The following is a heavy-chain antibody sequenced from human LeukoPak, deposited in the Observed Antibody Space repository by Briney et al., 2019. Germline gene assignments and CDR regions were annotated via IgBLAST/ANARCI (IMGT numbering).Heavy chain of an antibody. Sequence: PGGSLRLSCAASGFTFSSSWMHWVRAAPGRGRGWASRIPRDGSSTTYADSVKGPFSTSRDNAKNTLYLQMDSLRDDDTAVYYCARDPGYESWSPFWGGMDVWGNGTTVIVSS. CDR3: ARDPGYESWSPFWGGMDV. J-gene: IGHJ6*04. CDR2: IPRDGSST. CDR1: GFTFSSSW. D-gene: IGHD3-16*01. V-gene: IGHV3-74*01.